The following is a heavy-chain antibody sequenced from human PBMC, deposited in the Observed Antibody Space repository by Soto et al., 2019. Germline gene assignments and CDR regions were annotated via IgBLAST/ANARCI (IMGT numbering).Heavy chain of an antibody. CDR3: ARVDRVRCPMGAINYYYGMDV. V-gene: IGHV1-69*01. Sequence: QVQLVQSGAEVQKPGSSVKVSCKASGGTFSSYAISWVRQAPGQRREWMGGIIPIFGTANYAQKFQGRVTITADESTSTVYMELSSLRSEATVVYYCARVDRVRCPMGAINYYYGMDVCGQGHTVTVSS. CDR1: GGTFSSYA. CDR2: IIPIFGTA. J-gene: IGHJ6*02. D-gene: IGHD3-10*01.